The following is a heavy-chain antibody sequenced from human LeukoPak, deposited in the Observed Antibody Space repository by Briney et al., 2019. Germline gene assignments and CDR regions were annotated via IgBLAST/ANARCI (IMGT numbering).Heavy chain of an antibody. D-gene: IGHD5-18*01. J-gene: IGHJ4*02. CDR2: ISAYNGNT. Sequence: ASVKVSCKASGATFSSYTINWVRQAPGQGLEWMGWISAYNGNTNYAQKLQGRVTMTTDTSTSTAYMELRSLRSDDTAVYYCARSDTAMVPPGYWGQGTLVTVSS. CDR3: ARSDTAMVPPGY. CDR1: GATFSSYT. V-gene: IGHV1-18*01.